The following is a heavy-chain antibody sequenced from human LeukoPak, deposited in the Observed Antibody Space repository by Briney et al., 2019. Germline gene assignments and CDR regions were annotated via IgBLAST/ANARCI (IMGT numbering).Heavy chain of an antibody. CDR1: GFSFSVFW. Sequence: PGGSLRLSCAASGFSFSVFWMHWVRQAPGKGPVWVSRIKTDGSITDYADSVKGRFTISRDNAKNTLYLQMNSLRAEDTGIYYCVRDRQYTGSGFDYWGQGTLVTVSS. CDR3: VRDRQYTGSGFDY. CDR2: IKTDGSIT. V-gene: IGHV3-74*01. D-gene: IGHD1-1*01. J-gene: IGHJ4*02.